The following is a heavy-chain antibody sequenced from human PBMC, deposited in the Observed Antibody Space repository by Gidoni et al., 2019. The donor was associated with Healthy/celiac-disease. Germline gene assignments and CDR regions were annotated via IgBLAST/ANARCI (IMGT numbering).Heavy chain of an antibody. CDR1: GVTFSSYA. Sequence: VQLVASGGGVVQPVRSRRLSCAASGVTFSSYAMHWVRQAPGKGLEGVAVISYDGSNKYYADSVKGRFTSSRDNSKNTLYLQMHSLRAEDTAVYYGARGYYYVSGSDQFDYWGQGTLVTVSS. D-gene: IGHD3-10*01. V-gene: IGHV3-30-3*01. CDR3: ARGYYYVSGSDQFDY. J-gene: IGHJ4*02. CDR2: ISYDGSNK.